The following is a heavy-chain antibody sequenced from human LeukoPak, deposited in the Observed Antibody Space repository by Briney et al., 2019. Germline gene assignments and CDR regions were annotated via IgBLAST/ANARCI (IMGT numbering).Heavy chain of an antibody. D-gene: IGHD2-2*02. CDR1: GYTFTDYY. CDR2: IIPIFGTA. CDR3: ARAALNCSSTSCYTGVDY. V-gene: IGHV1-69*05. Sequence: KVSCKASGYTFTDYYVHWVRQAPGQGLEWMGGIIPIFGTANYAQKFQGRATITTDESTSTAYMELSSLRSEDTAVYYCARAALNCSSTSCYTGVDYWGQGTLVTVSS. J-gene: IGHJ4*02.